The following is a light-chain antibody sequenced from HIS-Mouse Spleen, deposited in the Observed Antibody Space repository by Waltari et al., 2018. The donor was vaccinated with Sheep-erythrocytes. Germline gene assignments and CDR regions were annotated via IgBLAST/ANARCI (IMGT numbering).Light chain of an antibody. J-gene: IGLJ2*01. Sequence: SSELTQPPSVSVSPGPTASITRSGDKLGEKYACWYQQKPGQSPVLVIYQDTKRPSGIPERFSGSNSGNTATLTISGTQAMDEADYYCQAWDSSIVVFGGGTKLTVL. CDR2: QDT. CDR1: KLGEKY. CDR3: QAWDSSIVV. V-gene: IGLV3-1*01.